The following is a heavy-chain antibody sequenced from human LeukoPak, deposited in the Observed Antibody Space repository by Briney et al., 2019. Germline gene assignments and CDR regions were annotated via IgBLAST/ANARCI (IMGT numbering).Heavy chain of an antibody. V-gene: IGHV3-7*04. J-gene: IGHJ4*02. D-gene: IGHD3-3*01. CDR3: ARVDQYYDFWSGYPVFDY. CDR1: GFTFSTYW. CDR2: IKQDGSEK. Sequence: QPGGSLRLSCAASGFTFSTYWMSWVRQAPGKGLEWVANIKQDGSEKYYVDSVKGRFTISRDNAKNSLYLQMNSLRAEDTAMYYCARVDQYYDFWSGYPVFDYWGQGTLVTVSS.